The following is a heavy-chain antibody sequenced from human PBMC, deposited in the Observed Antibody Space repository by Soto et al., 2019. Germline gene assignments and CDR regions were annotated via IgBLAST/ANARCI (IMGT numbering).Heavy chain of an antibody. D-gene: IGHD1-26*01. Sequence: GGSQRLSCGAAGFTCSSYGMHWVRQAPGKGLEWVAVISYDGSNKYYADSVKGRFTISRDNSKNTLYLQMNSLRAEDTAVYYCAKDSGSYFGAFDIWGQGTMVTVSS. CDR1: GFTCSSYG. CDR2: ISYDGSNK. J-gene: IGHJ3*02. CDR3: AKDSGSYFGAFDI. V-gene: IGHV3-30*18.